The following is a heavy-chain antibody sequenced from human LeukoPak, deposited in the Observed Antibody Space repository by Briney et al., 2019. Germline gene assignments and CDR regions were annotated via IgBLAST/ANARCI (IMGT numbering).Heavy chain of an antibody. V-gene: IGHV4-4*07. CDR3: ASILDRDI. D-gene: IGHD3-22*01. CDR1: GGPITNSY. J-gene: IGHJ3*02. CDR2: IHATGST. Sequence: PSETLSLTCTVSGGPITNSYWSWIRHSAGTGMEWIGRIHATGSTDYSPSLKSRVSMSLDMPTKQFSLTLSAVTAADTATYYCASILDRDIWGQGTLVTVSP.